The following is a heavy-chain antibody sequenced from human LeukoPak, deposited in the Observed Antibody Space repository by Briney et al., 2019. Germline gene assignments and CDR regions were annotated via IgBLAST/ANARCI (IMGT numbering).Heavy chain of an antibody. V-gene: IGHV4-61*02. CDR1: GGSISSGSYY. CDR3: ARVEWGVFVDY. Sequence: PSQTLSLTCTVSGGSISSGSYYWSWIRQPAGKGLEWIGRIYTSGSTNYNPFLKSRVTISVDTSKNQFSLKLSSVTAADTAVYYCARVEWGVFVDYWGQGTLVTASS. D-gene: IGHD1-26*01. CDR2: IYTSGST. J-gene: IGHJ4*02.